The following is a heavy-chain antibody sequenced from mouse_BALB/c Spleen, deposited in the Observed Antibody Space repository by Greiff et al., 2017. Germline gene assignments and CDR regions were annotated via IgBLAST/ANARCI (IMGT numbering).Heavy chain of an antibody. CDR3: APVSASFAY. Sequence: EVQLQESGAELVKPGASVKLSCTASGFNIKNTYMHWVKQRPEQGLEWIGRIDPANGNTKYDPKFQGKATVTANTSSNTAYLQLSNLTSEYTAFYYCAPVSASFAYGGQGTMVTVSP. J-gene: IGHJ3*01. V-gene: IGHV14-3*02. CDR1: GFNIKNTY. CDR2: IDPANGNT.